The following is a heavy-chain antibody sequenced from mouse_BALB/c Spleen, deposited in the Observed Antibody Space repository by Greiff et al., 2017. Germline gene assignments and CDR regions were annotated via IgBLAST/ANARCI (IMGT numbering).Heavy chain of an antibody. J-gene: IGHJ4*01. D-gene: IGHD2-1*01. CDR1: GFTFSSYA. V-gene: IGHV5-6-5*01. CDR3: AKDPYYGNYVGAMDY. CDR2: ISSGGST. Sequence: EVQGVESGGGLVKPGGSLKLSCAASGFTFSSYAMSWVRQTPEKRLEWVASISSGGSTYYPDSVKGRFTISRDNARNILYLQMTSLRSEDTAMYYCAKDPYYGNYVGAMDYWGQGTSVTVSS.